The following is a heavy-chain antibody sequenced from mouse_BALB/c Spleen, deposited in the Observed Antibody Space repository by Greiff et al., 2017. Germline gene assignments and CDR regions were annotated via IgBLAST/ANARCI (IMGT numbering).Heavy chain of an antibody. J-gene: IGHJ4*01. V-gene: IGHV5-17*02. CDR3: ARLTGAMDY. CDR1: GFTFSSFG. D-gene: IGHD4-1*01. CDR2: ISSGSSTI. Sequence: EVKVVESGGGLVQPGGSRKLSCAASGFTFSSFGMHWVRQAPEKGLEWVAYISSGSSTIYYADTVKGRFTISRDNPKNTLFLQMTSLRSEDTAMYYCARLTGAMDYWGQGTSVTVSS.